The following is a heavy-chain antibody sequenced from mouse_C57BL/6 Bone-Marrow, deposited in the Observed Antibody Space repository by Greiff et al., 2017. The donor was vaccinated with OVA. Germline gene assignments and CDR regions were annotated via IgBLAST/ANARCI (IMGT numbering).Heavy chain of an antibody. CDR2: INPYNGDT. CDR3: AKGYYSSYYAMDY. CDR1: GYSFTGYF. D-gene: IGHD2-3*01. V-gene: IGHV1-20*01. J-gene: IGHJ4*01. Sequence: EVKLQQSGPELVKPGDSVKISCKASGYSFTGYFMNWVMQSHGKSLEWIGRINPYNGDTFYNQKFKGKATLTVDKSSSTAHMELRSLTSEDSAVYYCAKGYYSSYYAMDYWGQGTSVTVSS.